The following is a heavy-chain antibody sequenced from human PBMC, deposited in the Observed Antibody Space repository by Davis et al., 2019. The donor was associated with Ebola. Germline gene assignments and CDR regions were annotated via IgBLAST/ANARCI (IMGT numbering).Heavy chain of an antibody. CDR1: GYTFTSYD. J-gene: IGHJ5*02. CDR2: MNPNSGNT. D-gene: IGHD1-26*01. CDR3: ARTRGKWELPRRDWFDP. Sequence: ASVKVSCKASGYTFTSYDINWVRQATGQGLEWMGWMNPNSGNTGYAQKFQGRVTMTRNTSISTAYMELSSLRSEDTAVYYCARTRGKWELPRRDWFDPWGQGTLVTVSS. V-gene: IGHV1-8*01.